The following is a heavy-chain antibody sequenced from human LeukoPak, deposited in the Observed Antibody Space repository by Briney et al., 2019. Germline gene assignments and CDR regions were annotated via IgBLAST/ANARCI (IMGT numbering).Heavy chain of an antibody. CDR1: GFTFSSYW. D-gene: IGHD1-1*01. CDR2: INSDGFST. CDR3: ARVQTGTTNWFDP. J-gene: IGHJ5*02. V-gene: IGHV3-74*01. Sequence: GGSLRLSCAASGFTFSSYWMHWVRQAPGKGLVWVSRINSDGFSTTYADSVKGRFTISRDNAKNTLYLQMNSLRAEDTAVYYCARVQTGTTNWFDPWGQGTLVTVSS.